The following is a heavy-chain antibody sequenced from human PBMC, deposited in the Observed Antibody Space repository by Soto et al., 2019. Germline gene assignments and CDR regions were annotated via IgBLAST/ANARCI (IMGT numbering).Heavy chain of an antibody. V-gene: IGHV3-30*18. D-gene: IGHD2-2*02. CDR2: ISYDGSNK. CDR3: AKCPLRHTNLLYLEY. CDR1: GFTFSSYG. Sequence: QVQLVESGGGVVQPGRSLRLSCAASGFTFSSYGMHWVRQAPGKGLEWVAVISYDGSNKYYADSVKGRFTISRDNSKNTVYLQMNSLRAEDTAVYYCAKCPLRHTNLLYLEYWGQGTLVTVSS. J-gene: IGHJ1*01.